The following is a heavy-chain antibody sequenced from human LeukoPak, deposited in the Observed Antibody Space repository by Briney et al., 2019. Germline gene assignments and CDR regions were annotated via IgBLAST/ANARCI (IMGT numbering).Heavy chain of an antibody. V-gene: IGHV3-7*01. CDR3: ARDRLR. Sequence: GGSLRLSCAASGFTISGFSRRWVRQSPTKGLEWVANIKQDGSERYYVDSVKGRFTISRDNAKNSLSLQMNNLRVEDTAVYYCARDRLRWGQGTLVTVSS. CDR1: GFTISGFS. D-gene: IGHD5-12*01. J-gene: IGHJ4*02. CDR2: IKQDGSER.